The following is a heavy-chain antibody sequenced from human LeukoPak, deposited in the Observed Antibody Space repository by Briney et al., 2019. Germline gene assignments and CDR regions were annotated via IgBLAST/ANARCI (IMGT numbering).Heavy chain of an antibody. CDR3: ARDSTVARSPYYGMDV. V-gene: IGHV3-66*01. CDR1: GFTVSRNY. Sequence: PGGSLRLSCAASGFTVSRNYMSWVRQAPGKGLEWVSVIYSGGSTYYADSVKGRFTISRDNSKNTLYLQMNSLRAEDTAVYYCARDSTVARSPYYGMDVWGQGTTVTVSS. J-gene: IGHJ6*02. D-gene: IGHD4-23*01. CDR2: IYSGGST.